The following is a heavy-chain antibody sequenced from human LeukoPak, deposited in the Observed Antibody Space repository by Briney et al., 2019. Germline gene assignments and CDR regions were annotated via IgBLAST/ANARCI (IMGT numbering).Heavy chain of an antibody. CDR2: INEDGSDK. CDR1: GFTFTYYW. J-gene: IGHJ4*02. D-gene: IGHD3-3*01. CDR3: ASQVTIFGGGKYFDY. Sequence: GGSLRLCCAASGFTFTYYWMTWVRQAPGKGLEWVANINEDGSDKQYVDSVKGRFTISRDNAKNSLYLQMNSLRAEDTAIYYCASQVTIFGGGKYFDYWGQGTLVTVSS. V-gene: IGHV3-7*05.